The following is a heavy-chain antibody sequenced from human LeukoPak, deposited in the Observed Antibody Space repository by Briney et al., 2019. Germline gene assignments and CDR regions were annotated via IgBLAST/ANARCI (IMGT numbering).Heavy chain of an antibody. CDR1: GFTFSDYY. J-gene: IGHJ6*04. Sequence: GGSLRLSCAASGFTFSDYYMSWIRQAPGKGLEWVSYISSSSSYTNYADSVKGRFTISRDNAKNSLYLQMNSLRAEDTAVYYCARDPYCSGDSCYSYYYYYGMDVWGKGTTVTVSS. D-gene: IGHD2-15*01. CDR2: ISSSSSYT. V-gene: IGHV3-11*06. CDR3: ARDPYCSGDSCYSYYYYYGMDV.